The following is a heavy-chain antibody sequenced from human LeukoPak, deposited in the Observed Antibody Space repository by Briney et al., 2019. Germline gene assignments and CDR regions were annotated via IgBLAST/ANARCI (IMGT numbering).Heavy chain of an antibody. CDR1: GFTFSDYW. CDR2: INGDGSSA. CDR3: ARELGHCGHTRCHKPLDF. Sequence: GGSLRLSCVASGFTFSDYWMDWVRQVPGKGLVWVSRINGDGSSASYADSVKGRFTISRDNAKNTMYLQMNSLRGEDTAVYYCARELGHCGHTRCHKPLDFWGQGTLATVSS. V-gene: IGHV3-74*01. D-gene: IGHD2-2*01. J-gene: IGHJ4*02.